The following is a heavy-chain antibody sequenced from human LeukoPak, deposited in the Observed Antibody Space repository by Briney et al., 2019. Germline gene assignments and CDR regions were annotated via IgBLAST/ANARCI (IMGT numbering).Heavy chain of an antibody. CDR3: ATSGYCTSGSCSPQYYYYSMDI. V-gene: IGHV3-48*04. D-gene: IGHD2-15*01. CDR2: IDTSSTTM. CDR1: GLTFSKYS. J-gene: IGHJ6*02. Sequence: KPGGSLRLSCAASGLTFSKYSMTWVRQAPGKGLEWVSFIDTSSTTMYYTDSVKGRFTISRDNAKNSLYLQMDSLRAEDTAVYYCATSGYCTSGSCSPQYYYYSMDIWGQGTTVTVSS.